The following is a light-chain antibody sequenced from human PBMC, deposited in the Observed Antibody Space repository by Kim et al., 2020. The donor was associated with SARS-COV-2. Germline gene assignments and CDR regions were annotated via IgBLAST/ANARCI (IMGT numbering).Light chain of an antibody. CDR1: HSVSSNY. CDR2: GAS. Sequence: ENVLTQSPGTLSLSPGERATLSCRASHSVSSNYLAWYHQKPGQAPRLLIYGASSRATGIPDRFSGSGSGTDFTLTITRLEPEDFAVYYCQQYSSSTATFGQGTKVDIK. J-gene: IGKJ1*01. CDR3: QQYSSSTAT. V-gene: IGKV3-20*01.